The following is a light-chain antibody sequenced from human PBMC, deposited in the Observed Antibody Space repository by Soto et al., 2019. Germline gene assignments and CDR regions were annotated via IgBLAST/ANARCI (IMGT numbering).Light chain of an antibody. J-gene: IGKJ5*01. CDR2: DAS. Sequence: DIQMTHSPSSVSSSVLYICTMTCLASQNIGNWLAWYQQQPGKAPKLLIYDASNLRSGVPSRFSGSGSGTDFTLTISSLQPEDFATYYCEQVNSFPITYGQGTRLEIK. V-gene: IGKV1-12*01. CDR3: EQVNSFPIT. CDR1: QNIGNW.